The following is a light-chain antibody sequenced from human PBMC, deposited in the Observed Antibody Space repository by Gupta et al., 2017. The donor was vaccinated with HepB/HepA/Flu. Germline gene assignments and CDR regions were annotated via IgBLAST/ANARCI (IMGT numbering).Light chain of an antibody. CDR1: QSISTL. Sequence: TQLPQSHSSLSAFVGDRLTFTCRASQSISTLLAWDQQKAEKAPKLLIYKASALTTGVSSRFSGSGSGTEFTVAISSLQPDDFAAYYCQHVNKCFWTFCQGTRVDIK. CDR3: QHVNKCFWT. J-gene: IGKJ1*01. CDR2: KAS. V-gene: IGKV1-5*03.